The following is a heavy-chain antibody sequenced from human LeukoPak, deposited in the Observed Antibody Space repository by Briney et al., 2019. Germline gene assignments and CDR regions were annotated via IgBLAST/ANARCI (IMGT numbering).Heavy chain of an antibody. CDR2: IYYSGST. J-gene: IGHJ3*01. CDR1: GDSINTYY. V-gene: IGHV4-59*01. D-gene: IGHD3-22*01. CDR3: ARGDRYYYHYTGSYALDV. Sequence: SETLSLTCTVSGDSINTYYWIWIRQPPGRGLEWIGYIYYSGSTDYNPSLKSRVTISVDTSRNQFPLKLSSVTAADTAVYYCARGDRYYYHYTGSYALDVWGQGTRVTVSS.